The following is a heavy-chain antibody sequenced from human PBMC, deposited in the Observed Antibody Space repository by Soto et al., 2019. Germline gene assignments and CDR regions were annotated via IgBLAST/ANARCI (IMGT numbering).Heavy chain of an antibody. D-gene: IGHD3-10*02. V-gene: IGHV1-18*01. Sequence: QVQLVQSGAEVKKPGASLKVSCKASGYTFSNFGVSWVRQAPGQGLEWIGWINPDNGDTNYGQKFQGRATITTDTFTNTAYMEVRGLRSDDTAVYYCARGVRVSAYLDYYMDVWGEGTTVTVSS. CDR2: INPDNGDT. J-gene: IGHJ6*03. CDR3: ARGVRVSAYLDYYMDV. CDR1: GYTFSNFG.